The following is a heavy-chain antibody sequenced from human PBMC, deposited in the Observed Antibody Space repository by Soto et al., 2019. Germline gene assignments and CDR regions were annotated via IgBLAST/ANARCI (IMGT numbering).Heavy chain of an antibody. CDR1: GGTFSSYA. J-gene: IGHJ4*02. Sequence: ASVKVSCKASGGTFSSYAISWVRQAPGQGLEWMGGIIPIFGTANYAQKFQGRVTITADESTSTAYMELSSLRSEDTAVYYCARDPAPYYYDSSGYLYFDYWGQGTLVTVSS. CDR3: ARDPAPYYYDSSGYLYFDY. D-gene: IGHD3-22*01. CDR2: IIPIFGTA. V-gene: IGHV1-69*13.